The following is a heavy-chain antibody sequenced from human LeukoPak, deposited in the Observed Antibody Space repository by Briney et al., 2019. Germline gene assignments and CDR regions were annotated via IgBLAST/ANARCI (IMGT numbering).Heavy chain of an antibody. CDR3: ARVRYGDYGPRGVGYFDY. J-gene: IGHJ4*02. CDR1: GGSISSSSYY. D-gene: IGHD4-17*01. V-gene: IGHV4-39*07. Sequence: PSETLSLTCTVSGGSISSSSYYWGWIRQPPGKGLEWIGSIYYSGSTYYNPSLKSRVTISVDTSKNQFSLKLSSVTAADTAVYYCARVRYGDYGPRGVGYFDYWGQGTLVTVSS. CDR2: IYYSGST.